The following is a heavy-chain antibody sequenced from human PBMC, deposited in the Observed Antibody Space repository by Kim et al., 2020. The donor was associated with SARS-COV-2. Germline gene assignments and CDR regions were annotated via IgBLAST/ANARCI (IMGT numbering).Heavy chain of an antibody. V-gene: IGHV3-23*01. D-gene: IGHD3-10*01. Sequence: GGSLRLSCAGSGFIFSNYAVRWVRQAPGKGLEWVSAISGSGDRTFYADSVKGRVTISRDNSKNTVYLQLNGLRVEDTAVYYCAKHWGSGTYYNYFDYWGQGSLVTVSS. J-gene: IGHJ4*02. CDR1: GFIFSNYA. CDR3: AKHWGSGTYYNYFDY. CDR2: ISGSGDRT.